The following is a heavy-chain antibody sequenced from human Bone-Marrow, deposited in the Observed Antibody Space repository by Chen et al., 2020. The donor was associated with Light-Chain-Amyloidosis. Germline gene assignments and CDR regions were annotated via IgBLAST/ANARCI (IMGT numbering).Heavy chain of an antibody. Sequence: QVQLVQSGAEVKKPGSSLKVSCKASGGTFNTYAINWVRQAPGSGLEWMGGIIPILGTASYAQKFQGRVTITADEASSTAYMELSSLTSGDTAVYYCAEGPYSNLGDGGQGTLVTVSS. CDR2: IIPILGTA. V-gene: IGHV1-69*01. CDR1: GGTFNTYA. CDR3: AEGPYSNLGD. D-gene: IGHD4-4*01. J-gene: IGHJ4*02.